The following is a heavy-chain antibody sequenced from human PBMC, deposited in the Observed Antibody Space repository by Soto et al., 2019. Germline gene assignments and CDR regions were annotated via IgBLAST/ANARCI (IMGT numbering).Heavy chain of an antibody. J-gene: IGHJ6*03. CDR2: ISKNGAT. V-gene: IGHV4-31*03. Sequence: SETLSLTCSLSGGSISSGRHYWTWIRQLPGQGLEWIGHISKNGATSYNPSLQSRVAMSIDASNNQFSLNLYSVTAADAAVYYCAREDWGVITFGGPYNGDIYYHVDAWGRGTTVTVSS. CDR3: AREDWGVITFGGPYNGDIYYHVDA. D-gene: IGHD3-16*01. CDR1: GGSISSGRHY.